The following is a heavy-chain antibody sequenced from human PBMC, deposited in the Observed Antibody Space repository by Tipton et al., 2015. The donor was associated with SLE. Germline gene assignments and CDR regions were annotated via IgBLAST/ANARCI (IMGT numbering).Heavy chain of an antibody. CDR3: TRGLSGTYYTAFDI. CDR1: GYIFTDHY. D-gene: IGHD1-26*01. Sequence: QLVQSGAEVKKPGASVKVSCKASGYIFTDHYMHWVRQAPGQGLEWMGWINPKSGDTNYAQKFQGRVTMTRDTSITTVYMELSRLRSDDTAAYYCTRGLSGTYYTAFDIWGQGTMVTVSS. CDR2: INPKSGDT. J-gene: IGHJ3*02. V-gene: IGHV1-2*02.